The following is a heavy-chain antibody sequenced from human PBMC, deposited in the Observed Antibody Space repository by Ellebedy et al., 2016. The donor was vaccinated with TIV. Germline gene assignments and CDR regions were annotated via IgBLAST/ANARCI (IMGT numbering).Heavy chain of an antibody. D-gene: IGHD4-17*01. V-gene: IGHV3-7*01. CDR3: ARRGSYGDYAVQINSWFDT. CDR2: IYQDGSNQ. J-gene: IGHJ5*02. Sequence: GESLKISCVASGFSFRSYWMSWVRQAPGKGLEWVANIYQDGSNQYYVDSVKGRFTISRDNANNSLFLQMNSLRAEDTAVYYCARRGSYGDYAVQINSWFDTWGRGTLVAVSS. CDR1: GFSFRSYW.